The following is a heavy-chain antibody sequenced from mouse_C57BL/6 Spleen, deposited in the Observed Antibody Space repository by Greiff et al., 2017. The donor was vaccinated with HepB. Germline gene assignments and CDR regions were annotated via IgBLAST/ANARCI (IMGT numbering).Heavy chain of an antibody. CDR1: GYTFTDYE. CDR3: TRYYDGYYDLFGY. Sequence: QVQLKQSGAELVRPGASVTLSCKASGYTFTDYEMHWVKQTPVHGLEWIGAIDPETGGTAYNQKFKGKAILTADKSSSTAYMELRSLTSEDSAVYYCTRYYDGYYDLFGYGGKGTALTVSS. CDR2: IDPETGGT. J-gene: IGHJ2*01. D-gene: IGHD2-3*01. V-gene: IGHV1-15*01.